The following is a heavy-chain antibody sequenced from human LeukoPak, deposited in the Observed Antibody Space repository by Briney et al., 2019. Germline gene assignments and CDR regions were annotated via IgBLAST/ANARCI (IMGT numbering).Heavy chain of an antibody. CDR2: ISAYNGHT. V-gene: IGHV1-18*01. CDR3: VRDGHRLYDYYYYYMDV. Sequence: ASVRVSCKASGYTFTTYGISWVRQAPGQGLEWMGWISAYNGHTNYTQKLQGRVTMTTDASTTTAYMELRSLRSDDTAVYYCVRDGHRLYDYYYYYMDVWGKGTTVTVSS. J-gene: IGHJ6*03. CDR1: GYTFTTYG. D-gene: IGHD2-2*02.